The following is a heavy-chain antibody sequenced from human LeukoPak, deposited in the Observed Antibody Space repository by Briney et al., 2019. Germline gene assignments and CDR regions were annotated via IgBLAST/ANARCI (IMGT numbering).Heavy chain of an antibody. Sequence: ASVKVSCKASGYTFTSYGITWMRQAPGQGLEWMGWISAYNGHTNYAQKFQGRVTMTTDTSTSTAYMELRSLRSDDTALYYCAREGYCNSTSCDKPFDYWGQGTLVTVSS. J-gene: IGHJ4*02. V-gene: IGHV1-18*01. CDR3: AREGYCNSTSCDKPFDY. D-gene: IGHD2-2*01. CDR2: ISAYNGHT. CDR1: GYTFTSYG.